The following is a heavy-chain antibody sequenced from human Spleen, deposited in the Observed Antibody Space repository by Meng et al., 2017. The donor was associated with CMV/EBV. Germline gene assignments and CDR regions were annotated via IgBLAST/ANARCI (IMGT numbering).Heavy chain of an antibody. D-gene: IGHD3-22*01. CDR2: IWYDGSNK. Sequence: GESLKISCAASGFTFSSYGMHWVRQAPGKGLEWVAVIWYDGSNKYYADSVKGRFTISRDNSKNTLYLQMNSLRAEDTAVYYCARDGGYYYDSSGVPLGYFDYWGQGTLVTVSS. J-gene: IGHJ4*02. CDR1: GFTFSSYG. CDR3: ARDGGYYYDSSGVPLGYFDY. V-gene: IGHV3-33*01.